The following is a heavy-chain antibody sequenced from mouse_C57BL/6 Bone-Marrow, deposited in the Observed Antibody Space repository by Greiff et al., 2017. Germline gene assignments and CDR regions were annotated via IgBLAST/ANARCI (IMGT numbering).Heavy chain of an antibody. J-gene: IGHJ2*01. V-gene: IGHV1-59*01. CDR2: IDPSDSST. Sequence: QVQLQQPGAELVRPGTSVQLSCKASGYTFTSYWMHWVKQRPGQGLEWIGVIDPSDSSTNYNQKFKGKATLTVDTSSSTASMQLSSLTSEDSAVYYCARDDYDTTDFDYWGQGTTLTVSS. CDR3: ARDDYDTTDFDY. CDR1: GYTFTSYW. D-gene: IGHD2-4*01.